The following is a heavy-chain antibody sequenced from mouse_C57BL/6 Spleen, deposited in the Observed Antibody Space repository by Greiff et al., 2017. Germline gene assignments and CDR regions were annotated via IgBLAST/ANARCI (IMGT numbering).Heavy chain of an antibody. V-gene: IGHV5-4*01. D-gene: IGHD2-3*01. CDR2: ISDGGSYT. J-gene: IGHJ4*01. Sequence: EVQVVESGGGLVKPGGSLKLSCAASGFTFSSYAMSWVRQTPEKRLEWVATISDGGSYTYYPDNVKGRFTISRDNAKNNLYLQMSHLKTEDTAMYYCARDGMMVTTRCWDYWGQGTSVTVSS. CDR1: GFTFSSYA. CDR3: ARDGMMVTTRCWDY.